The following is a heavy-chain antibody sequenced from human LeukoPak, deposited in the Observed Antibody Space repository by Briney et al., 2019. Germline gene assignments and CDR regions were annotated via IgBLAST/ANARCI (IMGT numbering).Heavy chain of an antibody. V-gene: IGHV4-59*01. CDR3: ASCPACDI. J-gene: IGHJ3*02. CDR1: GGSISSYY. Sequence: SETLSLTCTVSGGSISSYYWSWFRRPLGKRLEWIGYIFYSGGTKYNPYLTCRVTISVDTSKTQFSLKLSSVTAAYTAVYCRASCPACDIWGQDTIVTVSS. CDR2: IFYSGGT.